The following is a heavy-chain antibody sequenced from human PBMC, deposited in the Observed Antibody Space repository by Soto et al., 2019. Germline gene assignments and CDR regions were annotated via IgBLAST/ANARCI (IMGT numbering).Heavy chain of an antibody. Sequence: QVQLQESGPGLVKTSETLSLTCTVSGGSISSYYWSWIRQPAGKGLEWIGRIYTSGSTNYNPSLKSRVTMSVDTSKNQFSLKLSSVTAADTAVYYCARVVRSGCTNWFDPWGQGTLVTVSS. J-gene: IGHJ5*02. CDR1: GGSISSYY. V-gene: IGHV4-4*07. CDR3: ARVVRSGCTNWFDP. CDR2: IYTSGST. D-gene: IGHD6-19*01.